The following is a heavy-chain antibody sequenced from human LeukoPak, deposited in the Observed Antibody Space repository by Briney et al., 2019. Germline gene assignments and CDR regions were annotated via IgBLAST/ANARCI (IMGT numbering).Heavy chain of an antibody. CDR1: GFTFSSYG. CDR3: AKEYSESYYVGWFDP. D-gene: IGHD1-26*01. Sequence: PGRSLRLSCAASGFTFSSYGMHWVRQAPGKGLEWVAVIWYDGSNKYYADSVKGRFTISRDNSKNTLYLQMNSLRAEDTAVYYCAKEYSESYYVGWFDPWGQGTLVTVSS. CDR2: IWYDGSNK. J-gene: IGHJ5*02. V-gene: IGHV3-33*06.